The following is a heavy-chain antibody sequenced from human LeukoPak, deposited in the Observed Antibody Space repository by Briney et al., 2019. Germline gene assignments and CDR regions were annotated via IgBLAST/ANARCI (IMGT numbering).Heavy chain of an antibody. CDR1: GFTFSSYN. J-gene: IGHJ4*02. Sequence: PGGSLRLSCAASGFTFSSYNMNWVRQAPGKGLEWVSYISSSSSTIFYADSVRGRFTISRDNAKNSLHLQMDSLRDEDTAVYFCAIQLRDGYNPHWGQGALVTASS. V-gene: IGHV3-48*02. D-gene: IGHD5-24*01. CDR3: AIQLRDGYNPH. CDR2: ISSSSSTI.